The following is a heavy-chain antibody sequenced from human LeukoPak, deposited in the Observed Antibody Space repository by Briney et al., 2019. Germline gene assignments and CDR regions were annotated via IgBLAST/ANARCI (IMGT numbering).Heavy chain of an antibody. Sequence: GGSLRLSCAASGFTFSSYAMSWVRQAPGKGLEWVSAISGSGGSTYYADSVKGRFTISRDNSKNTLYLQMNSLRAEDTAVYYCARDHSGYNWNDLIYYYYMDVWGKGTTVTISS. J-gene: IGHJ6*03. CDR2: ISGSGGST. D-gene: IGHD1-20*01. V-gene: IGHV3-23*01. CDR1: GFTFSSYA. CDR3: ARDHSGYNWNDLIYYYYMDV.